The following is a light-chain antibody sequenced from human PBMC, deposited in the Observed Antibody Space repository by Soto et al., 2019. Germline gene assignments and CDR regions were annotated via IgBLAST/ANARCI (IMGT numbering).Light chain of an antibody. V-gene: IGKV3-15*01. CDR3: HHYTNWPPYT. J-gene: IGKJ2*01. Sequence: EIVLTQSPATLSVSPGERATVSCRASQSVGSNLAWYQQKPGQAPRLLIYGSSTRATGIPARFSGRGSGTEFTLTISSVQSEDVGVYYCHHYTNWPPYTFGPGTRLEIK. CDR1: QSVGSN. CDR2: GSS.